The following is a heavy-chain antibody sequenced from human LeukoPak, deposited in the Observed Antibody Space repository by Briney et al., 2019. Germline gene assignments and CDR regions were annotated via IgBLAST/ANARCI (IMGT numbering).Heavy chain of an antibody. CDR1: GFIFSTYA. J-gene: IGHJ6*03. CDR3: AKSGSYPGGYYYYMDV. Sequence: GGSLRLSCATSGFIFSTYALSWVRQAPGKGLEWASSISGSGGSTYHADSVKGRFTISRDNSKNTQFLQMTSLRADDTAVYYCAKSGSYPGGYYYYMDVWGKGTTVTVSS. V-gene: IGHV3-23*01. D-gene: IGHD1-26*01. CDR2: ISGSGGST.